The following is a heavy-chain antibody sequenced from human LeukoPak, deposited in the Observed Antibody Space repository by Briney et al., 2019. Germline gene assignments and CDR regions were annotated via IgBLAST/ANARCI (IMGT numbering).Heavy chain of an antibody. J-gene: IGHJ4*02. CDR3: AKDLLGYGYGDADY. V-gene: IGHV3-30*18. Sequence: PGGSLRLSCAASGFTFSSYGMHWVRQAPGKGLEWVAVISYDGSNKYYADSVKGRFTISRDNSKNTLYLQMNSVRAEDTAVYYCAKDLLGYGYGDADYWGQGTLVTVSS. CDR1: GFTFSSYG. D-gene: IGHD5-18*01. CDR2: ISYDGSNK.